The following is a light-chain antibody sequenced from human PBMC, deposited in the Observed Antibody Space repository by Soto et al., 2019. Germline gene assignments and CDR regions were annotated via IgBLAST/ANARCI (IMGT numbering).Light chain of an antibody. Sequence: QSALTQPASMSGSPGQSITISCSGSSSDVGSHNLVSWYQQHPGKAPKLMIYEVFKRPSGVSNRFSGSKSGNTASLTVSDLQAEDEADYYCCSYGGNSVVFGGGTKLTVL. CDR1: SSDVGSHNL. V-gene: IGLV2-23*02. CDR2: EVF. J-gene: IGLJ2*01. CDR3: CSYGGNSVV.